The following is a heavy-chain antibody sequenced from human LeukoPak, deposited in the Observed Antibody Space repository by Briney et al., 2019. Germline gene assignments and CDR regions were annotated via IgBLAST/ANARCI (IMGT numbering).Heavy chain of an antibody. CDR3: ARAVGYCSGGSCYPPFYYYYYMDV. V-gene: IGHV4-34*01. D-gene: IGHD2-15*01. CDR1: GGSFSGYY. CDR2: INHSGST. Sequence: SETLSLTCAVYGGSFSGYYWSWIRQLPGKGLEWIGEINHSGSTNYNPSLKSRVTITVDTSKNQFSLKLSSVTAADTAVYYCARAVGYCSGGSCYPPFYYYYYMDVWGKGTTVTISS. J-gene: IGHJ6*03.